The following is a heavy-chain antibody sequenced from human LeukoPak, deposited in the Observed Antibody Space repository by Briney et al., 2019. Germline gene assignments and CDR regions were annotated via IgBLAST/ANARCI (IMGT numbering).Heavy chain of an antibody. J-gene: IGHJ4*02. CDR2: IIPIFGTA. CDR3: ATDCSSTSCYGF. Sequence: SVKVFCKASGGTFSSYAISWVRQAPGQGLEWMGGIIPIFGTANYAQKFQGRVTITADKSTSTAYMELSSLRSEDTAVYYCATDCSSTSCYGFWGQGTLVTVSS. CDR1: GGTFSSYA. V-gene: IGHV1-69*06. D-gene: IGHD2-2*01.